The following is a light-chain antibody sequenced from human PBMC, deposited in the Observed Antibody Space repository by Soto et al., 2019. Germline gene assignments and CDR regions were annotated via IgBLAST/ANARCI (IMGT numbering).Light chain of an antibody. CDR2: DAS. Sequence: DIQMTQSPSSLSASVGDRVTITCQASQDISNYLNWYQQKPGKASKILIYDASVLEAGVPSRFSGGGSGTPFTLTISILQDEDVATYYCQQFDNLPLTFGGGTKVEIK. CDR1: QDISNY. J-gene: IGKJ4*01. CDR3: QQFDNLPLT. V-gene: IGKV1-33*01.